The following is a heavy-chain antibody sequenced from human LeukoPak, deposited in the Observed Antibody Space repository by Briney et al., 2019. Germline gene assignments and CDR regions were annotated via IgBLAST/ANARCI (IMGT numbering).Heavy chain of an antibody. CDR1: GYSFNCYW. CDR3: ERHSTGYDYGYQKPLDY. Sequence: GGSLKISCKGSGYSFNCYWIAWVRQMPGKGLEWMGIIYPGDSDARYSPSFQGQVSMSADKSISTAYLQWSSLEASDTAMYYCERHSTGYDYGYQKPLDYWGQGTLVTVSS. CDR2: IYPGDSDA. J-gene: IGHJ4*02. D-gene: IGHD5-18*01. V-gene: IGHV5-51*01.